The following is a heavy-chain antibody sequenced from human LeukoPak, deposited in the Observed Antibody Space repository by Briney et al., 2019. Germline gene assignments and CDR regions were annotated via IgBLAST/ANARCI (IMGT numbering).Heavy chain of an antibody. D-gene: IGHD3-22*01. J-gene: IGHJ4*02. CDR2: FDPEDGET. CDR1: GYTLTELS. V-gene: IGHV1-24*01. Sequence: GASVKVSCKVSGYTLTELSMHWVRQAPGKGLEWMGGFDPEDGETIYAQKFQGRVTMTEDTSTDTAYMELSSLRSEDTAVYYCATYYYDSSGYYPPDYWGQGTLVTVSS. CDR3: ATYYYDSSGYYPPDY.